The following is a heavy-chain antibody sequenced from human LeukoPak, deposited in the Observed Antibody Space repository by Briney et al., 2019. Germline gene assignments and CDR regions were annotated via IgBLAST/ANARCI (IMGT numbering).Heavy chain of an antibody. D-gene: IGHD5-12*01. CDR1: GFSFGDNA. V-gene: IGHV3-49*04. J-gene: IGHJ5*02. Sequence: GGSLRLSCTASGFSFGDNAMTWVRQALGKGLEWVGFIRSKTYGGTTEYAASVKGRFTISRDDPKSIAYLQMNNLKTEDTAVYYCTRDSSGPAVPWGQGTLVTVSS. CDR3: TRDSSGPAVP. CDR2: IRSKTYGGTT.